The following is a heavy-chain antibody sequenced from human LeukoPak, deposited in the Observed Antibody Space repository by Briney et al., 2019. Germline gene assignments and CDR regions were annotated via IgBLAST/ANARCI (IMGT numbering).Heavy chain of an antibody. D-gene: IGHD3-10*01. J-gene: IGHJ6*04. CDR3: ARDLIIMVRGVIRYYGMDV. CDR2: INPSGGST. CDR1: GCTFTSDY. Sequence: ASVKVSCKASGCTFTSDYMHWVRQAPGQGLEWVGIINPSGGSTSYAQKFQGRVTMTRDTSTSTVYMELSSLRSEDTAVYYCARDLIIMVRGVIRYYGMDVWGKGTTVTVSS. V-gene: IGHV1-46*01.